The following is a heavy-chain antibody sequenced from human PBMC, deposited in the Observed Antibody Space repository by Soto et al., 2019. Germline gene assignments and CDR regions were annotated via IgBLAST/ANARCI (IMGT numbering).Heavy chain of an antibody. Sequence: QVQLVESGGGVVQPGRSLRLSCAASGFTFSSYAMHWVRQDPGKGLEWVAVISYDGSNKYYADSVKGRFTISRDNSKNTLYLHMNSLRAEDTAVYYCARDDGMDVWGQGTTVTVSS. CDR1: GFTFSSYA. CDR2: ISYDGSNK. V-gene: IGHV3-30-3*01. J-gene: IGHJ6*02. CDR3: ARDDGMDV.